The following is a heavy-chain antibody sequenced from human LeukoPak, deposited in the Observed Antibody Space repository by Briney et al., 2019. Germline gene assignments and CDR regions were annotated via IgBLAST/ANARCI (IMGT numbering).Heavy chain of an antibody. Sequence: PSENLSLTCNVSGGSISSNTYFWGWIRRPPGKGLEWIGSIRYSGSTYYNPSLKSRVTISVDTSKNQFSLNLSSLTAADTAVYYCATSDTVSTYNWFDPWGQGTLVTVS. CDR1: GGSISSNTYF. D-gene: IGHD5/OR15-5a*01. CDR3: ATSDTVSTYNWFDP. V-gene: IGHV4-39*01. J-gene: IGHJ5*02. CDR2: IRYSGST.